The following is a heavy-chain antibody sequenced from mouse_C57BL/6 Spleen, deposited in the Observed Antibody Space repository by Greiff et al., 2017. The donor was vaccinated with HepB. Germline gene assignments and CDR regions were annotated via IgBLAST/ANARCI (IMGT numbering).Heavy chain of an antibody. V-gene: IGHV2-5*01. CDR3: AKKSRWLLHAMDY. CDR1: GFSLTSYG. Sequence: LQESGPGLVQPSQSLSITCTVSGFSLTSYGVHWVRQSPGKGLEWLGVIWRGGSTDYNAAFMSRLSITKDNSKSQVFFKMNSLQADDTAIYYCAKKSRWLLHAMDYWGQGTSVTVSS. D-gene: IGHD2-3*01. J-gene: IGHJ4*01. CDR2: IWRGGST.